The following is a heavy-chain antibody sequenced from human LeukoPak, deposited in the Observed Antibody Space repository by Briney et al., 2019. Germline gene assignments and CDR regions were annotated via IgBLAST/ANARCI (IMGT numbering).Heavy chain of an antibody. V-gene: IGHV1-46*01. CDR2: INTSGGST. Sequence: ASVKVSCKASGYTFTSYYMHWVRQAPGQGLEWMGIINTSGGSTSYAQKFQGRVTMTRDTSTSTVYMELSSLRSEDTAVYYCARDHYDYGDYEANWFDPWGQGTLVTVSS. CDR3: ARDHYDYGDYEANWFDP. J-gene: IGHJ5*02. D-gene: IGHD4-17*01. CDR1: GYTFTSYY.